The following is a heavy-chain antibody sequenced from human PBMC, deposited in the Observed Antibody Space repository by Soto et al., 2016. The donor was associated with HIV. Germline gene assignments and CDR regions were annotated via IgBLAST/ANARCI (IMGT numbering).Heavy chain of an antibody. D-gene: IGHD3-3*02. Sequence: QVQLVQSGAEVKKPGASVKVSCKASGYTFTNYGIRWVRQAPGQGLEWMGWISAYNGDTNYAQKVQDRVTMTTDTSTSTAYMELRSLRTGDTAIYYCARDDRTFYMGHPYWGQGTLVTVSA. CDR3: ARDDRTFYMGHPY. J-gene: IGHJ4*02. CDR1: GYTFTNYG. V-gene: IGHV1-18*01. CDR2: ISAYNGDT.